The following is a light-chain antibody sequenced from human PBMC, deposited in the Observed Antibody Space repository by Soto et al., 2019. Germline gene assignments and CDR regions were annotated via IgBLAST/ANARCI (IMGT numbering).Light chain of an antibody. CDR3: QRYGGSARFS. V-gene: IGKV3-20*01. Sequence: EIVLTQSPGALSLSPGERATLSCRASQTVSDNYLAWYQQKPGQAPRLLIYGASTRATGIPDRFCGSGSGTDFTLIISGLEPEYFAVYYCQRYGGSARFSFGGGTEVEIK. CDR1: QTVSDNY. CDR2: GAS. J-gene: IGKJ4*01.